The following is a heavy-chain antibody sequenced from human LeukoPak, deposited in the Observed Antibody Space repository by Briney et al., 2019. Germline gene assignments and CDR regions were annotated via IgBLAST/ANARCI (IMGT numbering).Heavy chain of an antibody. D-gene: IGHD2-21*01. Sequence: ASVKVSCKASGYTFSNYDMNWVRQAPGRGLEWMGWINPNSGGTNYAQKFQGRVTMTRDTSISTAYMELSRLRSDDTAVYYCARGGLTNDAFDIWGQGTMVTVSS. V-gene: IGHV1-2*02. J-gene: IGHJ3*02. CDR1: GYTFSNYD. CDR2: INPNSGGT. CDR3: ARGGLTNDAFDI.